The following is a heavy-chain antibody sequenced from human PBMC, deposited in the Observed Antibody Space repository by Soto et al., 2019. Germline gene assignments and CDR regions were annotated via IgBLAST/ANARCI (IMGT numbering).Heavy chain of an antibody. D-gene: IGHD4-17*01. CDR3: ARHVGYGVNSGWFDP. CDR2: IYYTGST. Sequence: PSETLSLTCIVSDGSISSDTYYWGWIRQSPGKGLEYIGNIYYTGSTYYNPSLKSRVTISIDMSKNRFSLQLTSVSAADTATYYCARHVGYGVNSGWFDPWRPGTLVTVSS. J-gene: IGHJ5*02. V-gene: IGHV4-39*01. CDR1: DGSISSDTYY.